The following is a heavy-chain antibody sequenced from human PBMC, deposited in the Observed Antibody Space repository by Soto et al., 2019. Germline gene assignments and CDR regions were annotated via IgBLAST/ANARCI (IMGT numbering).Heavy chain of an antibody. CDR1: DFSFTKAW. CDR3: MGYFI. D-gene: IGHD2-21*01. CDR2: IKSIGGGGTT. J-gene: IGHJ4*02. V-gene: IGHV3-15*07. Sequence: EMQLVESGGGLVQPGGSLRLSCAASDFSFTKAWMNWVRQAPGKGLEWVGRIKSIGGGGTTDYAASAKGRFTISRDDSKRTLYLQMDSMITEDTAVYYCMGYFIRGQGTLVTVSS.